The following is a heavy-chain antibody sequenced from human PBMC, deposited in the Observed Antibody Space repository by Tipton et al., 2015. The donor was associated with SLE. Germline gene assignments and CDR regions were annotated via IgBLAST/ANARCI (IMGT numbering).Heavy chain of an antibody. CDR3: AGGVKYDY. CDR1: GYSFTSYY. D-gene: IGHD3-16*01. J-gene: IGHJ4*02. V-gene: IGHV1-18*04. Sequence: QVQLVQSGAEVKKPGASVKVSCKASGYSFTSYYIHWMRQAPGQGLEWMGWISDNDDNTNYPQRLQGRVTMTIDTSTNTAYMELRSPRSDDTAIYYCAGGVKYDYWGQGTLITVSS. CDR2: ISDNDDNT.